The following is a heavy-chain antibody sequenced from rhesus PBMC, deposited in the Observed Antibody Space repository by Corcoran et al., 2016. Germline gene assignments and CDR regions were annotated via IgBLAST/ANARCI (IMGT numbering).Heavy chain of an antibody. CDR1: GGSISSNY. CDR3: ARDWGNRFDV. D-gene: IGHD1-32*01. Sequence: QVQLQESGPGLVKPAGTLSRTCAVSGGSISSNYGSWIRQAQGKGLVGIGYIDCIGSAYYTPTMQSRDTLAVDTAKNQLSLTLSSVTAADTAVYYCARDWGNRFDVWGTGVLVAVSS. J-gene: IGHJ5-1*01. V-gene: IGHV4S11*01. CDR2: IDCIGSA.